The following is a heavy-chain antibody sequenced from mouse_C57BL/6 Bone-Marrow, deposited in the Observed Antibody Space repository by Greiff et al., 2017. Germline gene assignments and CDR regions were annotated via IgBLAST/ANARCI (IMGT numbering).Heavy chain of an antibody. CDR1: GYTFTSYW. V-gene: IGHV1-69*01. CDR2: IDPSDSYT. Sequence: QVQLQQPGAELVMPGASVKLSCKASGYTFTSYWMHWVKQRPGQGLEWIGEIDPSDSYTNYNQKLKGKSTLTVDKSSSTAYMQLSSLTSEDSAVYYCARGYYGSSSYYYAMDYWGQGTSVTVSS. D-gene: IGHD1-1*01. CDR3: ARGYYGSSSYYYAMDY. J-gene: IGHJ4*01.